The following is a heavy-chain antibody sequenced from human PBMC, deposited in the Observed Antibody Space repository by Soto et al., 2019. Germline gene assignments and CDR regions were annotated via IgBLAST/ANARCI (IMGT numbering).Heavy chain of an antibody. CDR3: ARDPNSGYNWGGDF. CDR2: MKQYGTEE. Sequence: EAQLVESGGGLVQPGGSLRLSCAASGFIFNSYWMSWVRQAPGKGLEWVANMKQYGTEEYYVDSVKGRFTISRDNAKNSLYVQMNSLRAEDTAVYYCARDPNSGYNWGGDFWGQGTLVTVSS. D-gene: IGHD5-12*01. J-gene: IGHJ4*02. CDR1: GFIFNSYW. V-gene: IGHV3-7*05.